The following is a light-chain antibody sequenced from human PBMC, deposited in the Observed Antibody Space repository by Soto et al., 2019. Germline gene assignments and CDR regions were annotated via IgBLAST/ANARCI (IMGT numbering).Light chain of an antibody. V-gene: IGKV3-15*01. Sequence: EIVMTQSPSTPSVSPGETAPRSGRASQSPGNFGAWYTHKLGQAPRLRSVYRSGGAAGTPASFIGSSSVTEGTFTPSSLQSEGAAVYYCQQHNQWPITFGQGTRLEIK. CDR1: QSPGNF. CDR2: YRS. CDR3: QQHNQWPIT. J-gene: IGKJ5*01.